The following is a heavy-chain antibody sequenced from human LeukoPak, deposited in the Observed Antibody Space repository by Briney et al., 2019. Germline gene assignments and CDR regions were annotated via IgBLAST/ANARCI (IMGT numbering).Heavy chain of an antibody. CDR1: GFTFSDQS. J-gene: IGHJ1*01. CDR3: AKIAYCGGDCYEYFQH. V-gene: IGHV3-21*04. D-gene: IGHD2-21*01. CDR2: ISANSLHI. Sequence: GGSLRLSCAASGFTFSDQSMNWVRQAPGKGLEWVSSISANSLHIFYADSVKGRFTISRDNAKNSLYLQMNSLRAEDTAVYYCAKIAYCGGDCYEYFQHWGQGTLVTVSS.